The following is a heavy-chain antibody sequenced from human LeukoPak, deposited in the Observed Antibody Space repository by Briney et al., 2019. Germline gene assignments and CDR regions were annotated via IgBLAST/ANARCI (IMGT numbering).Heavy chain of an antibody. CDR2: INHSGST. CDR1: GGSFTDYS. J-gene: IGHJ4*02. D-gene: IGHD6-13*01. Sequence: SETLSLTCGVYGGSFTDYSWSWLRQTPGKGLEWIGDINHSGSTSYNSALKSRVTISVDTSRNQFSLKLSSVTAADTADYYCARLGLYTSSWYRFYHFGYWGQGSPVTVSS. CDR3: ARLGLYTSSWYRFYHFGY. V-gene: IGHV4-34*01.